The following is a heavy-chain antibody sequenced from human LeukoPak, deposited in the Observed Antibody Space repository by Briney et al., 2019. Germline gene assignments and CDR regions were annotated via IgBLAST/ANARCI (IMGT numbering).Heavy chain of an antibody. D-gene: IGHD4-17*01. J-gene: IGHJ6*02. CDR1: GFTFSSYA. V-gene: IGHV3-23*01. Sequence: PGGSLRLSCAASGFTFSSYAMSWVRQAPGKGLEWVSVISASGASTSYAGSLKGRFTISRDNSKNTLYLQMNTLRAEDTAVYYCARDIEDHGHYYRMDVWGQGTTVTVSS. CDR3: ARDIEDHGHYYRMDV. CDR2: ISASGAST.